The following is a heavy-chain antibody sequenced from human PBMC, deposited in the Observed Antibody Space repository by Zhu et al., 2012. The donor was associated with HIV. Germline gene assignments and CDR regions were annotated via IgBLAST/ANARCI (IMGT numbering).Heavy chain of an antibody. J-gene: IGHJ4*02. D-gene: IGHD3-10*01. V-gene: IGHV4-30-4*08. CDR1: GGSISSSDHY. CDR3: ARIRALLWFGEWNKAGPFDS. CDR2: IYYSGST. Sequence: QVQLQESGPGLVKPSQTLSLTCTVSGGSISSSDHYWGWIRQPPVKRPEWIGHIYYSGSTYYKSSLRSRLTISVDTSKNQFSLNLTSVSAADTAVYYCARIRALLWFGEWNKAGPFDSWGQGTLVTVSS.